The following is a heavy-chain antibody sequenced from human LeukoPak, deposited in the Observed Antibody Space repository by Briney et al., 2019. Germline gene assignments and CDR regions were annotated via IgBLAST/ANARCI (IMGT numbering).Heavy chain of an antibody. CDR2: ISYDGSNK. V-gene: IGHV3-30-3*01. D-gene: IGHD2-15*01. CDR1: GFTFSSYA. CDR3: ARDYVVVVAATYYYYGMDV. Sequence: GGSLRLSCAASGFTFSSYAMHWVRQAPGKGLEWVAVISYDGSNKYYADSVKGRFTISRDNSKNTLYLQMNSLRAEDTAVYCCARDYVVVVAATYYYYGMDVWGQGTTVTVSS. J-gene: IGHJ6*02.